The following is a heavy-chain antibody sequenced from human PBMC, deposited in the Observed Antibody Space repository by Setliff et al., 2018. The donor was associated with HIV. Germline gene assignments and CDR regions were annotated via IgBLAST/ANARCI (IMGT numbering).Heavy chain of an antibody. Sequence: ASVKVSCKASGGTFSSYAISWVRQAPGQGLEWMGWMNPKSGNTGYAQKFQGRVAMTRNTSISTAYMELRSLKSGDTAVYYCARGRYSSGLTDYWGQGTLVTVSS. CDR2: MNPKSGNT. D-gene: IGHD6-19*01. V-gene: IGHV1-8*02. CDR3: ARGRYSSGLTDY. CDR1: GGTFSSYA. J-gene: IGHJ4*02.